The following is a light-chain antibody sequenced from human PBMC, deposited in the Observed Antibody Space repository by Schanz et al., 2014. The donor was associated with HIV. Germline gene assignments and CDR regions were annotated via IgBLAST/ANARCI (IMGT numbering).Light chain of an antibody. CDR3: AAWDDSLNGNWV. CDR1: TSNIGRNS. CDR2: RNN. V-gene: IGLV1-47*01. Sequence: QSVLTQPPSVSGTPGQRVTISCSGGTSNIGRNSVNWYQQLPGTAPKLLIYRNNQRPSGVPDRFSGSKSGTSASLAISGLRSEDEADYYCAAWDDSLNGNWVFGGGTKLTVL. J-gene: IGLJ3*02.